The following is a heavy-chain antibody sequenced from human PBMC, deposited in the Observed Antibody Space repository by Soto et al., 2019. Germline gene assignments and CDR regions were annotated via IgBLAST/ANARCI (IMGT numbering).Heavy chain of an antibody. CDR2: TYYSGST. CDR1: GGSMIAYY. CDR3: ARVRGPAGKRYFDY. Sequence: PSETLSLTCTVSGGSMIAYYWNWMRQPPGKGLQWIGYTYYSGSTTYSPSLKSRVTISVDSSKNQFSLKLDSVTPADTAVYYCARVRGPAGKRYFDYWGPGTLVTVPS. J-gene: IGHJ4*02. V-gene: IGHV4-59*01. D-gene: IGHD6-13*01.